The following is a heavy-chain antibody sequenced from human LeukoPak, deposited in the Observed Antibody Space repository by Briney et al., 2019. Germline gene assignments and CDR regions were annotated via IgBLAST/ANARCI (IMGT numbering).Heavy chain of an antibody. J-gene: IGHJ4*02. CDR2: IWYDGSNK. CDR1: EFSISRNW. Sequence: GGSLRLSCKVSEFSISRNWMNWVRQAPGKGLEWVAVIWYDGSNKYYADSVKGRLTISRDNSKNTLYLQMNSLRAEDTAVYYCTRETYFAVAGIGDLDYWGQGTLVTVSS. D-gene: IGHD6-19*01. V-gene: IGHV3-33*08. CDR3: TRETYFAVAGIGDLDY.